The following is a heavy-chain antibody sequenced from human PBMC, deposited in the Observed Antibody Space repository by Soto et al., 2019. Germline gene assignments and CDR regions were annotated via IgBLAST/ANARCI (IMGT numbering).Heavy chain of an antibody. J-gene: IGHJ4*02. V-gene: IGHV3-53*01. Sequence: GWSLRLSCASSGFTVITNYMSWVRQAPGKGLECVSFIYNSDATYYVDSVKGRFTISRDSSKNTLYLQMNSLRAEDTAVYYCARGRGYYDTRGYSGYYFDYWGQGILVTVSS. CDR2: IYNSDAT. CDR3: ARGRGYYDTRGYSGYYFDY. D-gene: IGHD3-22*01. CDR1: GFTVITNY.